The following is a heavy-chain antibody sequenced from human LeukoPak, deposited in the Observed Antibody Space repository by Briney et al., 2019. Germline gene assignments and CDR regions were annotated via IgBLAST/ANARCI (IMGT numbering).Heavy chain of an antibody. CDR2: ISSRTTYI. CDR1: GFTFSSYS. CDR3: AKMPSVDYDFWSGYFFDY. V-gene: IGHV3-21*01. Sequence: GGSLRLSCAASGFTFSSYSMNWVRQAPGKGLEWVSSISSRTTYIYYADSVKGRFTISRDNAKNSLYLQMNSLRAEDTAVYYCAKMPSVDYDFWSGYFFDYWGQGTLVTVSS. J-gene: IGHJ4*02. D-gene: IGHD3-3*01.